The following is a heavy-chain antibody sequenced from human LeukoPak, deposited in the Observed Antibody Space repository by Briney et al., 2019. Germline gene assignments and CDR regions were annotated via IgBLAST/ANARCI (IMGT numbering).Heavy chain of an antibody. Sequence: GASVKVSCKASGYTFTSYGISWVRQAPGQGLEWMGWISAYNGNTNYAQKLQGRVTMTTDTSTSTAYMEQRSLRSDDTAVYYCARDPFLDWGDSCFDYWGQGTLVTVSS. V-gene: IGHV1-18*04. CDR1: GYTFTSYG. CDR2: ISAYNGNT. CDR3: ARDPFLDWGDSCFDY. J-gene: IGHJ4*02. D-gene: IGHD3/OR15-3a*01.